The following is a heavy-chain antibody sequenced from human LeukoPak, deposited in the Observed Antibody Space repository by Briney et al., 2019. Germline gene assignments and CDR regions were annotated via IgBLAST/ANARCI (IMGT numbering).Heavy chain of an antibody. V-gene: IGHV3-7*01. D-gene: IGHD6-13*01. CDR2: IKQDGSEK. Sequence: GGSLRLSCAASGFTFSSYWMSWVRQAPGKGLEWVANIKQDGSEKYYVDSVRGRFTISRDNAKSSLYLQMNSLRAEDTAVYYCTREGIAAAGDYWGQGTLVTVSS. CDR3: TREGIAAAGDY. J-gene: IGHJ4*02. CDR1: GFTFSSYW.